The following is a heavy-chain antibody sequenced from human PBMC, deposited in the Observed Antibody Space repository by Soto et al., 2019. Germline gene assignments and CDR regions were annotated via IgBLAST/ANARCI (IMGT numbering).Heavy chain of an antibody. V-gene: IGHV3-30-3*01. D-gene: IGHD5-12*01. CDR1: GFTFSSYA. Sequence: PGGSLRLSCAASGFTFSSYAMHWVRQAPGKGLERVAVISYDGSNKYYADSVKGRFTVSRDNSKNTLYLQMNSLRAEDTAVYYCARDRVEMATIGVYNWFDPWGQGTLVTVSS. CDR3: ARDRVEMATIGVYNWFDP. J-gene: IGHJ5*02. CDR2: ISYDGSNK.